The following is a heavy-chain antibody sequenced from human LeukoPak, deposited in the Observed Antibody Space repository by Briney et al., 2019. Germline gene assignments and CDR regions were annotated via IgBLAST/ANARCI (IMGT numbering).Heavy chain of an antibody. CDR1: GGSFSGYY. V-gene: IGHV4-34*01. CDR3: ARGAYYDSSGYYFDY. J-gene: IGHJ4*02. CDR2: INHGGGA. Sequence: SETLSLTCAVYGGSFSGYYWSWIRQPPGKGLEWIGEINHGGGANYNPSLKSRVTVSGDTSNNQFSLKLSSVTAADTAVYYYARGAYYDSSGYYFDYWGQGTLVTVSS. D-gene: IGHD3-22*01.